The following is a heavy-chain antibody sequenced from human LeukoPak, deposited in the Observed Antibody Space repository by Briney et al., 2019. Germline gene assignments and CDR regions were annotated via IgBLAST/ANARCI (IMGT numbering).Heavy chain of an antibody. CDR1: GGSISSYY. Sequence: NPSETLSLTCTVSGGSISSYYWSWTRQPPGKGLEWIAYIYYSGSTNTNPSLKSRVTISVDTSKNQFSLKLTSVTAADTAMYYCARSDAYYYDSSGYYNRPYYFDYWGQGTLVTVSS. CDR3: ARSDAYYYDSSGYYNRPYYFDY. V-gene: IGHV4-59*01. J-gene: IGHJ4*02. CDR2: IYYSGST. D-gene: IGHD3-22*01.